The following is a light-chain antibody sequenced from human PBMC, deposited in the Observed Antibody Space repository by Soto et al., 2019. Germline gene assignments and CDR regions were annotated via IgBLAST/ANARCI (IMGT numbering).Light chain of an antibody. V-gene: IGLV2-8*01. CDR1: SSDVGGYNY. Sequence: QSVLTQPPSASGSPGQSVTISCTGTSSDVGGYNYVSWYQQHPGKAPKLMIYEVSERPSGVPDRFSGSKSSNTASLTVSGLQAEDEADYYCSSYAGSNTFVFGTGTRSPS. CDR2: EVS. CDR3: SSYAGSNTFV. J-gene: IGLJ1*01.